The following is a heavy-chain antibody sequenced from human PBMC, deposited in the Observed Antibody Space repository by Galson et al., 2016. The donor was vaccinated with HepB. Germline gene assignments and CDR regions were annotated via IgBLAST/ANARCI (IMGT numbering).Heavy chain of an antibody. CDR3: GGYAVDTALDY. CDR2: ISGGSTYI. D-gene: IGHD5-18*01. J-gene: IGHJ4*02. CDR1: GFTLSTYS. V-gene: IGHV3-21*04. Sequence: SLRLSCAASGFTLSTYSINWVRQAPGKGLELVSSISGGSTYIYYADSVKGRLTISREHAKNSLFLQMNSLRADDTAVYYCGGYAVDTALDYWGQGTLVTVSS.